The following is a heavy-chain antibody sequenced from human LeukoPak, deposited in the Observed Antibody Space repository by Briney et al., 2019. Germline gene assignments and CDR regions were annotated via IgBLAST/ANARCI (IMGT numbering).Heavy chain of an antibody. CDR2: ISSDESST. Sequence: QTGGSLRLSCVVSGFTFSSYWMHWVRQAPGKGLVWVSRISSDESSTSSADSVKGRFTISRDNAKNTLYLQMNSLRAEDTAVYYCARGPPYYDSSGYYYGGTAFDIWGQGTMATVSS. CDR3: ARGPPYYDSSGYYYGGTAFDI. D-gene: IGHD3-22*01. CDR1: GFTFSSYW. J-gene: IGHJ3*02. V-gene: IGHV3-74*01.